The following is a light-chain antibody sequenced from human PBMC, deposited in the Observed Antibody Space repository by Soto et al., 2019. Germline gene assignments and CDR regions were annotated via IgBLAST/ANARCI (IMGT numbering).Light chain of an antibody. CDR3: CSYAGSYPYVV. V-gene: IGLV2-11*01. J-gene: IGLJ2*01. CDR2: DVS. CDR1: SRDVGGYNY. Sequence: QSALTQPRSVSGTPGQAVTIACTVTSRDVGGYNYVYWSQQHPGKAPKLMIYDVSKRPSGVPDRFSGSKSGNTASLTISGLQAEDAADYYCCSYAGSYPYVVFGGWTKLTFL.